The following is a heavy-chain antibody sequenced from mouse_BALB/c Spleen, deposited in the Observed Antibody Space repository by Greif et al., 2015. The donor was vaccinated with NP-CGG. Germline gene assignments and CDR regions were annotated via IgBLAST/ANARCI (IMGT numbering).Heavy chain of an antibody. CDR1: GYTFTDYA. Sequence: QVQLQQPGAELVRPGVSVKISCKGSGYTFTDYAMHWVKQSHAKSLEWIGVISTYYGDASYNQKFKGKATMTVDKSSSTAYMELARLTSEDSAIYYCARGGDGLYYFDYWGQGTTLTVSS. CDR2: ISTYYGDA. D-gene: IGHD2-3*01. J-gene: IGHJ2*01. CDR3: ARGGDGLYYFDY. V-gene: IGHV1S137*01.